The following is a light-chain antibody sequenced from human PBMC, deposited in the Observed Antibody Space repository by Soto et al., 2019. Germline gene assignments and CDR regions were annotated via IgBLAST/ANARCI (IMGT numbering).Light chain of an antibody. CDR1: SSDVGGYNY. CDR2: EVS. J-gene: IGLJ1*01. V-gene: IGLV2-14*01. CDR3: SSYTTSSHTSSSALYV. Sequence: QSALTQPASVSGSPGQSITISCTRTSSDVGGYNYVSWFQQHPGKAPKVMIYEVSNRPSGVSNRFSGSKSGNTASLTISGLQAEDEADYYCSSYTTSSHTSSSALYVFGTGTKLTV.